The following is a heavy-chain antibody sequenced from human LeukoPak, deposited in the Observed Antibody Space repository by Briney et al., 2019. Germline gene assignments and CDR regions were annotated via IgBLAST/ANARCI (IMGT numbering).Heavy chain of an antibody. V-gene: IGHV5-51*01. CDR2: IYPGDSDI. CDR3: ARQEYCSGGSCYTWFDP. Sequence: GESLKISCKGSGYSFTSYWIGWVRQMPGKGLEYIGIIYPGDSDIRYSPSFQGQVTISADKSISTAYLQWSSLKASDTAMYYCARQEYCSGGSCYTWFDPWGQGTLVTVSS. D-gene: IGHD2-15*01. J-gene: IGHJ5*02. CDR1: GYSFTSYW.